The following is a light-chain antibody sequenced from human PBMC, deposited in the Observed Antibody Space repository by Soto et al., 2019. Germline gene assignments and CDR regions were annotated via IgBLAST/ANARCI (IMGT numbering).Light chain of an antibody. CDR1: SSNIGSNT. V-gene: IGLV1-44*01. J-gene: IGLJ2*01. Sequence: QLVLTQPPSASGTPGQRVTISCSGSSSNIGSNTVNWYQQLPGTAPKLLMYSNNQRPSGVPDRFSGSKSGTSASLAISGLQSEDEADYYCAAWDDSLNGQVFGGGTQLTVL. CDR2: SNN. CDR3: AAWDDSLNGQV.